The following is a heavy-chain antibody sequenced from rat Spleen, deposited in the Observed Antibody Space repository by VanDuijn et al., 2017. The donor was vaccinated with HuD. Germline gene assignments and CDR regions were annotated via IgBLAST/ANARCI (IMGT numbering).Heavy chain of an antibody. CDR3: AKDYGGYNYDWFAY. J-gene: IGHJ3*01. D-gene: IGHD1-11*01. Sequence: EVQLVESGGGLVQPGRSLKLSCAASGFTFSNYGMHWIRQAPTKGLEWVASISTGGGNTYYRDSVKGRFTISRDNAKNTLYLQMDSLRSEDTATYYCAKDYGGYNYDWFAYWGPGALVTVSS. CDR2: ISTGGGNT. CDR1: GFTFSNYG. V-gene: IGHV5-19*01.